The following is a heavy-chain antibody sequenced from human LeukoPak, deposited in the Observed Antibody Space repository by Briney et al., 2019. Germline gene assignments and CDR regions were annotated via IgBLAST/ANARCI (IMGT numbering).Heavy chain of an antibody. Sequence: SETLSLTCTVSGGSISSYYWSWIRQPAGKGLEWIGRIYTSGSTNYNPSLKSRVTMSVDTSRNQFSLKLSSVTAADTAVYYCARFHYVTDAFDIWGQGTMVTVSS. CDR1: GGSISSYY. J-gene: IGHJ3*02. D-gene: IGHD3-10*02. CDR2: IYTSGST. CDR3: ARFHYVTDAFDI. V-gene: IGHV4-4*07.